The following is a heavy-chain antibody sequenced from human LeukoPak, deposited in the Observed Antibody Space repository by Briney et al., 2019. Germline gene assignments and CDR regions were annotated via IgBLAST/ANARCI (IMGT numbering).Heavy chain of an antibody. D-gene: IGHD3-10*01. Sequence: GGSLRLSCAASGFTFSSYWMSWVRQAPGKGLERVANIKQDGSEKYYVDPVKGRFTISRDNAKNSLYLQMNSLRAEDTAVYYCARDSYYYGSGVIKNWFDPWGQGTLVTVSS. CDR2: IKQDGSEK. CDR1: GFTFSSYW. CDR3: ARDSYYYGSGVIKNWFDP. V-gene: IGHV3-7*01. J-gene: IGHJ5*02.